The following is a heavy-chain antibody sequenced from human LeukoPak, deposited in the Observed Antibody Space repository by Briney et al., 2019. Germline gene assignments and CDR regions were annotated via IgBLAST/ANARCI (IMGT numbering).Heavy chain of an antibody. Sequence: SGGSLRLSCAASGFTFNNYAMTWVRQTPGKGPEWVSLISWKGDTTAYAESVRGRFTISRDNAKNSLYLHMNSLRPEDTAVYYCARAMGDGSYSSFDYWGQGTLVTVSS. D-gene: IGHD1-26*01. J-gene: IGHJ4*02. V-gene: IGHV3-20*04. CDR3: ARAMGDGSYSSFDY. CDR2: ISWKGDTT. CDR1: GFTFNNYA.